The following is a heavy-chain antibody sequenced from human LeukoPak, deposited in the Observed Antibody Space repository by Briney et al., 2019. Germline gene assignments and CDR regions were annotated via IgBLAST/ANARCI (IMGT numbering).Heavy chain of an antibody. V-gene: IGHV4-34*01. CDR2: INHSGST. CDR3: ARAFAYCGGDCFPRAFDI. J-gene: IGHJ3*02. D-gene: IGHD2-21*02. Sequence: SETLSLTCAVYGGSFSGYYWSWIRQPPGKGLEWIGEINHSGSTNYNPSLKSRVTISVDTSKNQFSLKLSSVTAADTAVYYCARAFAYCGGDCFPRAFDIWGQGTMVTVSS. CDR1: GGSFSGYY.